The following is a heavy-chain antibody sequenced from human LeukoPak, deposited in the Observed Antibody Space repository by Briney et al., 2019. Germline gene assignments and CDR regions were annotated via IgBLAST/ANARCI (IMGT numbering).Heavy chain of an antibody. D-gene: IGHD2-15*01. V-gene: IGHV3-7*01. CDR2: IKQDGSDK. CDR3: VRWGGTPDM. CDR1: GFIITSHW. Sequence: PGGSLRLSCDASGFIITSHWMSWVRQAPGKRPEWVANIKQDGSDKYYLDSVKGRFTISRDNAKNSLYLQMNSLRDEDTAMYYCVRWGGTPDMWGQETMVTVSS. J-gene: IGHJ3*02.